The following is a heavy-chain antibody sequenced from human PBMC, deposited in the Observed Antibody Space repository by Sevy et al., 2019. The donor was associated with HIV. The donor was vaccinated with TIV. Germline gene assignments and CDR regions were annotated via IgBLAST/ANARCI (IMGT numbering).Heavy chain of an antibody. Sequence: ASVKVSCKASGDAFTNNYMHWVRQAPGQGLEWMGIIDPSAGNASYAQRFQGRVTMTRDTSTSTLYMDRNSLRSGDTAVYYCVRADPAQHFDSWGQGTLVTVSS. CDR3: VRADPAQHFDS. J-gene: IGHJ4*02. CDR1: GDAFTNNY. CDR2: IDPSAGNA. V-gene: IGHV1-46*01.